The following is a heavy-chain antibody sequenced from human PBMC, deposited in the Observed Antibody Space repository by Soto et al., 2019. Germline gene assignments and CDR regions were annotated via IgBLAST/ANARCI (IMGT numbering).Heavy chain of an antibody. V-gene: IGHV1-18*01. Sequence: QVQLVQSEGEMKQPGASVKVSCKASGYSFTTYGFFWVRQVPGQGLEWMGYISPSSGYTTYAPNLQDRVIMTPDSSTTTVYMELRSLRSDDTAVYYCAREMWTRSGPQDFFDYWGQGALVTVSS. CDR3: AREMWTRSGPQDFFDY. CDR2: ISPSSGYT. D-gene: IGHD6-25*01. CDR1: GYSFTTYG. J-gene: IGHJ4*02.